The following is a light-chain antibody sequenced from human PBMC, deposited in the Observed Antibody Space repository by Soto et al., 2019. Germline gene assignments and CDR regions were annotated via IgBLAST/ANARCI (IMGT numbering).Light chain of an antibody. CDR3: CSYAGSSTLV. Sequence: QSVLTQPASVSGSPGQSITISCTGTSSDVGNYNLVSWYQHHPGKAPKLMIYEGSKRPSGVSHRFSGSQSGNTASLTISGLQAEDEADYYCCSYAGSSTLVFGGGTKLTVL. J-gene: IGLJ2*01. CDR1: SSDVGNYNL. V-gene: IGLV2-23*01. CDR2: EGS.